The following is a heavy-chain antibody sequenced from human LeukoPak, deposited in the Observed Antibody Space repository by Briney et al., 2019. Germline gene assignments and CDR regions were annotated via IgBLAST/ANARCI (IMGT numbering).Heavy chain of an antibody. D-gene: IGHD6-19*01. V-gene: IGHV3-53*01. CDR3: AQLGYGSGWYYWYFDL. J-gene: IGHJ2*01. CDR1: GFAVSSSH. Sequence: PGGSLRLSCAASGFAVSSSHMCWVRQAPGKGLEWVSVIYSGGGTYFADSVKGRFTISRDTSKNTVYLQMNSLRAEDTAVYYCAQLGYGSGWYYWYFDLWGRGTLVTVSS. CDR2: IYSGGGT.